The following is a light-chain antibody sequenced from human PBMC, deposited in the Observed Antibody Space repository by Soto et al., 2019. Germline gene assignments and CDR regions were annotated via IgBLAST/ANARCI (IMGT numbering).Light chain of an antibody. CDR2: KAS. CDR3: QHYKSYSEA. J-gene: IGKJ1*01. CDR1: QTISSW. V-gene: IGKV1-5*03. Sequence: DIQMTQSPSTLSGSVGDRVTITCRASQTISSWLAWYQQKPGKAPKLLIYKASTLKSGVPSRFSGSGSGTEFTLTISSLQPDDFATYYCQHYKSYSEAFGQGNKADIK.